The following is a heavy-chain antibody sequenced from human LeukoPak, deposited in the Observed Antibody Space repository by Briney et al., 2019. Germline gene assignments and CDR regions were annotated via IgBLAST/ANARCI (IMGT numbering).Heavy chain of an antibody. CDR1: GFDFSSYG. Sequence: GGSLRLSCAASGFDFSSYGMHWVRQAPGKGLEWVAFIRYDGSNKYYADSVKGRFTISRDNSKNTLYLQMNSLRAEDTAVYYCAKDWGYCSSTSCYNPFDYWGQGTLVTVSS. J-gene: IGHJ4*02. CDR3: AKDWGYCSSTSCYNPFDY. D-gene: IGHD2-2*02. V-gene: IGHV3-30*02. CDR2: IRYDGSNK.